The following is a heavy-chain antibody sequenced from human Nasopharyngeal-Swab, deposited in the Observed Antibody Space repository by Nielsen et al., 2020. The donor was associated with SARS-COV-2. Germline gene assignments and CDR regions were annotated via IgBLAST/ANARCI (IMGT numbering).Heavy chain of an antibody. J-gene: IGHJ6*03. CDR3: ATMVYYYMDV. CDR1: GGSISSSSYY. CDR2: IYYSGST. Sequence: GSLRLSCTVSGGSISSSSYYWGWLRQPPGKGLEWIGSIYYSGSTYYNPSLKSRVTISVDTSKNQFSLKLSSVTAADTAVYYCATMVYYYMDVWGKGTTVTVSS. D-gene: IGHD2-8*01. V-gene: IGHV4-39*01.